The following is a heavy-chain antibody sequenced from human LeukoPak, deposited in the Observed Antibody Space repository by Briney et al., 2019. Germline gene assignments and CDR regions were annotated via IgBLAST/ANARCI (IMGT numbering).Heavy chain of an antibody. Sequence: KPSETLSLTCAVYGGSFSGYYWSWIRQPPGKGLEWIGEINHSGSTNYNPSLKSRVTISVDTSKNQFSLKLSSVTAADAAVYYCARLLVVVPAAMGYYYYYGMDVWGQGTTVTVSS. CDR1: GGSFSGYY. J-gene: IGHJ6*02. V-gene: IGHV4-34*01. CDR2: INHSGST. D-gene: IGHD2-2*01. CDR3: ARLLVVVPAAMGYYYYYGMDV.